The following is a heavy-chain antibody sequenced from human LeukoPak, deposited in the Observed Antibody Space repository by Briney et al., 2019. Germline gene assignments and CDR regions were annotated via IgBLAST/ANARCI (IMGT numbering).Heavy chain of an antibody. V-gene: IGHV3-30-3*01. CDR2: ISYDGSNK. Sequence: GGSLRLSCAASGFTFSSYAMHWVRQAPGKGLEWVAVISYDGSNKYYADSVKGRFTISRDNSKNTLYLQMNSLRAEDTAVYYCARDRSTDTANWFDPWGQGTLVTVSS. D-gene: IGHD5-18*01. CDR1: GFTFSSYA. J-gene: IGHJ5*02. CDR3: ARDRSTDTANWFDP.